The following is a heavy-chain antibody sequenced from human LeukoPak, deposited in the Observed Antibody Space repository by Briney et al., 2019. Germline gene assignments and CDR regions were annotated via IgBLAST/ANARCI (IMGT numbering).Heavy chain of an antibody. J-gene: IGHJ5*02. Sequence: PSETLSLTCAVYGGSFSGYYWSWIRQPPGKGLEWIGEINHSGSTNYNPSLKSRVTISVDTSKNQFSLKLSSVTAADTAVYYCARGRNFVVVVAATLLRANRFDPWGQGTLVTVSS. V-gene: IGHV4-34*01. D-gene: IGHD2-15*01. CDR1: GGSFSGYY. CDR3: ARGRNFVVVVAATLLRANRFDP. CDR2: INHSGST.